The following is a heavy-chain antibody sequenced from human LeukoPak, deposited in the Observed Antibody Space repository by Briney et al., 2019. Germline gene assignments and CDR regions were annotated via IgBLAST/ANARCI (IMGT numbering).Heavy chain of an antibody. J-gene: IGHJ3*02. CDR1: GYTFTSYG. D-gene: IGHD3-10*01. Sequence: GASVKVSCKASGYTFTSYGISWVRQAPGQGLEWMGWISAYNDNTNYAQKLQGRVTMTTDTSTSTAYMELRSLRSDDTAVYYCARVIEFYYGSGSRGAFDIWGQGTMVTVSS. CDR3: ARVIEFYYGSGSRGAFDI. CDR2: ISAYNDNT. V-gene: IGHV1-18*01.